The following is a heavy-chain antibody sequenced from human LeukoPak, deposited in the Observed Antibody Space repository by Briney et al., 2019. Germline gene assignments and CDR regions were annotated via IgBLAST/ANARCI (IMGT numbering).Heavy chain of an antibody. CDR3: AREDYGDYGLDY. D-gene: IGHD4-17*01. CDR1: GYTFTSYA. Sequence: VASVTVSCTASGYTFTSYAMHWVRQAPGQRLEWMGWINAGNGNTKYSQKFQGRVTITRDTSASTAYMELSSLRSEDTAVYYCAREDYGDYGLDYWGQGTLITVSS. CDR2: INAGNGNT. J-gene: IGHJ4*02. V-gene: IGHV1-3*01.